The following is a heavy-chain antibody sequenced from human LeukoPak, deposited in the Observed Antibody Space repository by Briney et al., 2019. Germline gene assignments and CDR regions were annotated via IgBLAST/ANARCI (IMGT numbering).Heavy chain of an antibody. J-gene: IGHJ4*02. Sequence: GGSLRLSCAASGFTFSSYGMHWVRQAPGKGLEWVAVIWYDGSNKYYADSVKGRFTISRDNSKNTLYLQMNSLRAEDTAVYYCAKAEVDYYGSGSYYMEWGQGTLVTVSS. CDR3: AKAEVDYYGSGSYYME. V-gene: IGHV3-33*06. CDR2: IWYDGSNK. D-gene: IGHD3-10*01. CDR1: GFTFSSYG.